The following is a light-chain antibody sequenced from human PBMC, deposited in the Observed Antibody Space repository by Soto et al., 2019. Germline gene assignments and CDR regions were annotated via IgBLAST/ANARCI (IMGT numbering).Light chain of an antibody. Sequence: QSALTQPASVSGSPGQSITISCTGTSSDVGGYNYVSWYQQRPGKAPKLMIYEVSNRPSGVSNRFSGSKSGNTASLTISGLQAEDEADYYCSSYTSSSTPYVFGTGTKVTVL. CDR2: EVS. J-gene: IGLJ1*01. V-gene: IGLV2-14*01. CDR1: SSDVGGYNY. CDR3: SSYTSSSTPYV.